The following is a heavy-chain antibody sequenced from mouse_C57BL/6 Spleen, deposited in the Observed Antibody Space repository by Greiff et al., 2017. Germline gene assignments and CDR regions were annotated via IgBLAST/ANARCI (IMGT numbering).Heavy chain of an antibody. Sequence: VQLQQPGTELVKPGASVKLSCKASGYTFTSYWMHWVKQRPGQGLEWIGKINPSNGGTNYTEKFKRKATLTVDKSSSTAYMQLSSLTSEDSAVYYCARREKYYFDYWGQGTTLTVSS. V-gene: IGHV1-53*01. CDR1: GYTFTSYW. J-gene: IGHJ2*01. CDR2: INPSNGGT. CDR3: ARREKYYFDY.